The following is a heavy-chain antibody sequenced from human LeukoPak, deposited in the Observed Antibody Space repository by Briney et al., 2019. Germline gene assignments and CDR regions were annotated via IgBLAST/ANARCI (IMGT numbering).Heavy chain of an antibody. CDR3: ARLAGTAAAAYNWFDP. J-gene: IGHJ5*02. Sequence: SETLSLTCTVSGGSISSYYWSWIRQPAGKGLEWIGRIYTSGSTNYNPSLKSRVTMSVDTSKNQFSLKLSSVTAADTAVYYCARLAGTAAAAYNWFDPWGQGTLVTVSS. V-gene: IGHV4-4*07. D-gene: IGHD6-13*01. CDR1: GGSISSYY. CDR2: IYTSGST.